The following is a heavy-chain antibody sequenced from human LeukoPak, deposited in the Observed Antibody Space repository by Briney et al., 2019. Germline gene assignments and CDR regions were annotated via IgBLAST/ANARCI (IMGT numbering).Heavy chain of an antibody. CDR1: GGSISSYY. CDR3: ARSAPGSPFDP. V-gene: IGHV4-59*01. J-gene: IGHJ5*02. CDR2: IYYSGST. Sequence: PSETLSLTCTVSGGSISSYYWSWIRQPPGKGLEWIGYIYYSGSTNYNPSLKSRVTISVDTSKNQFSLKLSSVTAADTAVYYCARSAPGSPFDPWGQGTLVTVSS. D-gene: IGHD1-1*01.